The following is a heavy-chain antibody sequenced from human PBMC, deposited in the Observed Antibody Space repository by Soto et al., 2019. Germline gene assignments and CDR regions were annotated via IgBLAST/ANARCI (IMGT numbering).Heavy chain of an antibody. D-gene: IGHD2-15*01. Sequence: PSETLSLTCTVSGGSISSYYWSWIRQPPGKGLEWIGYIYYSGSTNYNPSLKSRVTISVDTSKNQFSLKLNSVTAADTAVYYCARRYGGTFDYWGQGTLVTVS. CDR2: IYYSGST. J-gene: IGHJ4*02. V-gene: IGHV4-59*08. CDR1: GGSISSYY. CDR3: ARRYGGTFDY.